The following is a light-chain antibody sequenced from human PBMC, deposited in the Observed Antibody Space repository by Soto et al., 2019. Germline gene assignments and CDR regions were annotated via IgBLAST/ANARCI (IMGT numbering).Light chain of an antibody. CDR1: QSISNW. J-gene: IGKJ2*01. CDR2: KAS. V-gene: IGKV1-5*03. CDR3: HQYNSYPYT. Sequence: DIQMTQSPSTLSASVGDRVTITCRASQSISNWLAWYQQKPGKAPKLLLYKASTLQSGVPSRFSGSGSGTEFTLTISSLQPDDFATYYCHQYNSYPYTFGQGTKVDIK.